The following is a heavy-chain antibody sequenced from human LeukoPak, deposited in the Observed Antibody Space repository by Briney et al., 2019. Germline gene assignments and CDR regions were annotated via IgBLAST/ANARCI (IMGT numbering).Heavy chain of an antibody. CDR3: ARGASRSYWFDP. CDR1: GYTFTSYV. D-gene: IGHD3-16*02. CDR2: MNPNSGNT. V-gene: IGHV1-8*01. Sequence: ASVPVSRKASGYTFTSYVINGVRQATGQGLEWMGWMNPNSGNTGNAHKFQGRVTMTRNTSISTAYLELSSLRSEDRAVHYCARGASRSYWFDPWGQGTLVTVSS. J-gene: IGHJ5*02.